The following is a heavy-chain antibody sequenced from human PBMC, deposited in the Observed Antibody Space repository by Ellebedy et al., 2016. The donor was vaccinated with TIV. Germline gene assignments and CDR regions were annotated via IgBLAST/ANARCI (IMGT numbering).Heavy chain of an antibody. V-gene: IGHV4-34*01. Sequence: SETLSLTXAVYVSSSSGYYCSWIRQPPGQGLDWIGEINHSGSTNYNPSLTSRVTMSVDTSKDQFSLKLTSVTAADTAVYYCARGQPGGEIADYWGQGTLVTVSS. D-gene: IGHD3-16*01. CDR1: VSSSSGYY. J-gene: IGHJ4*02. CDR2: INHSGST. CDR3: ARGQPGGEIADY.